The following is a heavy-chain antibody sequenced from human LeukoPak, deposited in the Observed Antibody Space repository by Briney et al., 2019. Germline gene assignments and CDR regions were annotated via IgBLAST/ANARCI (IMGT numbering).Heavy chain of an antibody. J-gene: IGHJ6*03. CDR3: ARGLGELSLIRGLYFYYYMDV. CDR2: IKQDGSEK. V-gene: IGHV3-7*01. CDR1: GFTFSSYW. D-gene: IGHD3-16*02. Sequence: GGSLRLSCAASGFTFSSYWMSWVRQAPGKGLERVANIKQDGSEKYYVDSVKGRFTISRDNAKNSLYLQMNSLRAEDTAVYYCARGLGELSLIRGLYFYYYMDVWGKGTTVTVSS.